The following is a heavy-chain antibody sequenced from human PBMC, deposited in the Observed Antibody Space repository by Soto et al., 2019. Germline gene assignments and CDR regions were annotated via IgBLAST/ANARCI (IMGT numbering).Heavy chain of an antibody. CDR2: INPNSGGT. CDR1: GYTFADYY. CDR3: AKTSPYCGTTNCYVFDP. D-gene: IGHD2-2*01. V-gene: IGHV1-2*02. J-gene: IGHJ5*02. Sequence: KVSCKASGYTFADYYIHWVRQAPGQGLEWMGWINPNSGGTNYEQEFQGRVTITRDTSSSTAYMTLSRLRSDDTAIYYCAKTSPYCGTTNCYVFDPWGQGTLVTVSS.